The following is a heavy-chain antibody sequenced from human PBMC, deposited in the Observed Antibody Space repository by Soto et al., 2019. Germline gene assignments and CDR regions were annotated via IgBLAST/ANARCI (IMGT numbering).Heavy chain of an antibody. CDR2: IIPIFGTA. Sequence: SVKVSCKASGGTFSSYAISWVRQAPGQGLEWMGGIIPIFGTANYAQKFQGRVTMTADESTSTAYMEMSSLRSEDTAVYYCARDFPITMFRGVITYYYYGMDVWGQGTTVTVSS. V-gene: IGHV1-69*13. CDR1: GGTFSSYA. J-gene: IGHJ6*02. D-gene: IGHD3-10*01. CDR3: ARDFPITMFRGVITYYYYGMDV.